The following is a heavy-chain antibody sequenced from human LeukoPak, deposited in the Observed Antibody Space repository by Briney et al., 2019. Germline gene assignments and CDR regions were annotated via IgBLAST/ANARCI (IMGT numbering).Heavy chain of an antibody. CDR1: GFTSTNFA. D-gene: IGHD3-16*01. V-gene: IGHV1-58*01. Sequence: SVKVACKAYGFTSTNFAVQWVRQARGQRLDWIGWIIVGSGATKCAQDFQERVTITRDLSTSTLYMELRSLTSEDTAVYYCAADLSNPRMGASYLDSWGQGTLVTVSS. CDR2: IIVGSGAT. CDR3: AADLSNPRMGASYLDS. J-gene: IGHJ4*02.